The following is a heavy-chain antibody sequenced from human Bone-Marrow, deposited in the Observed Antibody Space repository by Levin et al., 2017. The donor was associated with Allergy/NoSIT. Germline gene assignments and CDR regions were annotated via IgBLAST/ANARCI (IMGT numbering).Heavy chain of an antibody. CDR1: GGSITSSTYY. Sequence: SETLSLTCTVSGGSITSSTYYWGWIRQPPGMGLDWIGSIFHTGSTHYNPSRQSRVTMSVDTSKNQFSLRLSSVTAADTAAYYCARGRSGSYFDSWGQGTLVTVSS. CDR3: ARGRSGSYFDS. D-gene: IGHD1-26*01. J-gene: IGHJ4*02. CDR2: IFHTGST. V-gene: IGHV4-39*07.